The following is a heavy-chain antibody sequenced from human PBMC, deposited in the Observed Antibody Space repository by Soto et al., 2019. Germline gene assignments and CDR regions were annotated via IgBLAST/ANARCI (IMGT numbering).Heavy chain of an antibody. J-gene: IGHJ4*02. CDR2: ISGSGGRS. D-gene: IGHD3-16*01. V-gene: IGHV3-23*01. CDR1: GFTFSNYA. Sequence: GGSLRLSCAASGFTFSNYAMTWVRQGPGKELEWVSGISGSGGRSYYADSVKGRFTISRDNSKSTLYLQMNSLRAEDTAVYYCAKAYFVWSSEQPYYFDYWGQGTLVTVSS. CDR3: AKAYFVWSSEQPYYFDY.